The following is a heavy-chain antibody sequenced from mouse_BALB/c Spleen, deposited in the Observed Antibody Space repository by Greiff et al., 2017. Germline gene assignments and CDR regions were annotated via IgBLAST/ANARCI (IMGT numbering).Heavy chain of an antibody. Sequence: VQLKESGPDLVKPSQSLSLTCTVTGYSITSGYSWFWIRQFPGNQLVWMGYIHYSGSTNYNPSLKSRISITRDTSKNQFFLQLNSVTTEDTATYDCARSDYDDGGGDSMDYWGQGTSVTVSS. D-gene: IGHD2-4*01. J-gene: IGHJ4*01. CDR1: GYSITSGYS. V-gene: IGHV3-1*02. CDR2: IHYSGST. CDR3: ARSDYDDGGGDSMDY.